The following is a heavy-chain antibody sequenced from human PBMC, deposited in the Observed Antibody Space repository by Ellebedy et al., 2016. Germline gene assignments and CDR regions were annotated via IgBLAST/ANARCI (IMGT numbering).Heavy chain of an antibody. CDR1: GGTFSSYA. D-gene: IGHD6-6*01. Sequence: ASVKVSCKASGGTFSSYAISWVRQAPGQGLEWMGIINPSGGSTSYAQKFQGRATMTRDTSTSTVYMELSSLRSEDTAVYYCARDHGGTFGQLGMNPFDYWGQGTLVTVSS. J-gene: IGHJ4*02. CDR3: ARDHGGTFGQLGMNPFDY. V-gene: IGHV1-46*01. CDR2: INPSGGST.